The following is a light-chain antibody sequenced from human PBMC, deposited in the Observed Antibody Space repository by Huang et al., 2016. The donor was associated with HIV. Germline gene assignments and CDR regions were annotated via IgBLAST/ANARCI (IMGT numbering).Light chain of an antibody. Sequence: DIQLTQSPVSLSVSVGDRVTISCQSSHDIRNFLNWYQQKPGKAPKLLIYEASYLQTEVPSRFSASGSGTDFTLTISSLHPEDLATYFCQQYESVPLTFGGGTKVQIK. CDR2: EAS. CDR3: QQYESVPLT. V-gene: IGKV1-33*01. CDR1: HDIRNF. J-gene: IGKJ4*01.